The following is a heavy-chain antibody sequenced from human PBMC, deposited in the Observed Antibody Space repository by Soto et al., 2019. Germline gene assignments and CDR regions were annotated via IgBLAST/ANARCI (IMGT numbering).Heavy chain of an antibody. CDR2: ISYDGSNK. CDR1: GFTFSSYA. D-gene: IGHD1-26*01. J-gene: IGHJ6*02. CDR3: ARGPYFGPAYGMDV. V-gene: IGHV3-30-3*01. Sequence: VGSLRLSCAASGFTFSSYAMHWVRQAPGKGLEWVAVISYDGSNKYYADSVKGRFTISRDNSKNTLYLQMNSLRAEDTAVYYCARGPYFGPAYGMDVWGQGTTVTVSS.